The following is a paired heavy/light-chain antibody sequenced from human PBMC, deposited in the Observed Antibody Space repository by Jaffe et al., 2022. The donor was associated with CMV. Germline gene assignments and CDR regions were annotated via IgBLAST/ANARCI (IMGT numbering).Light chain of an antibody. J-gene: IGLJ2*01. CDR1: NIGTKN. CDR3: QVWDSSTVV. V-gene: IGLV3-9*01. Sequence: SYELTQPLSVSVALGQTARITCGGNNIGTKNVHWYQQKPGQAPVLVIYRNNNRPSGIPERFSGSNSGNTATLTISRAQAGDEADYYCQVWDSSTVVFGGGTKLTVL. CDR2: RNN.
Heavy chain of an antibody. Sequence: QITLKESGPTLVKSTQTLTLTCTFSGFSLTTNEVGVGWIRQPPGKALEWLALIFWDDDKRYSPSLRSRLTITKDTSKNQVVLTVTNMDPVDTATYYCVYSRGLGSPSFDPWGQGTLVTVSS. CDR1: GFSLTTNEVG. CDR2: IFWDDDK. V-gene: IGHV2-5*02. J-gene: IGHJ5*02. D-gene: IGHD6-6*01. CDR3: VYSRGLGSPSFDP.